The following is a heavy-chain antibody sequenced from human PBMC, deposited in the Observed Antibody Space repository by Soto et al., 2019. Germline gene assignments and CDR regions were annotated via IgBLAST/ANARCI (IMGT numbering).Heavy chain of an antibody. Sequence: PSETLSLTCTVSGGSISGYYWSWIRQPPGKGLEWIGYIYYSGSTNYNPSLKSRVTISVDTSKNQFSLKLSSVTAADTAVYYCARVWGGAFDIWGQGTMVPVSS. V-gene: IGHV4-59*01. CDR1: GGSISGYY. CDR2: IYYSGST. J-gene: IGHJ3*02. CDR3: ARVWGGAFDI. D-gene: IGHD3-10*01.